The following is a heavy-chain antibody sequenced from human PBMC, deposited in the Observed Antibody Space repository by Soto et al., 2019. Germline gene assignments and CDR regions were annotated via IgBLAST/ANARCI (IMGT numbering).Heavy chain of an antibody. CDR3: ARTGYISRWELLGAFDI. Sequence: AASVKVSCKSSGYSFTNYVMHWVRQAPGQRLEWMGWINPGYGNTKYSQKFQGRVTITRDTSASTAYMELSSLRSEDTAVYYCARTGYISRWELLGAFDIWGQGTMVTVSS. D-gene: IGHD6-13*01. CDR1: GYSFTNYV. V-gene: IGHV1-3*01. CDR2: INPGYGNT. J-gene: IGHJ3*02.